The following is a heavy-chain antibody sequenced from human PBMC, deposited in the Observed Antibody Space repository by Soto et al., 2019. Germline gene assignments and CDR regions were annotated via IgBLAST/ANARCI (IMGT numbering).Heavy chain of an antibody. D-gene: IGHD1-26*01. J-gene: IGHJ4*02. CDR2: IIPIFGTA. Sequence: GASVKVSCKASGGTFSSYAISWVRQAPGQGLEWMGGIIPIFGTANYAQKFQGRVTITADESTSTAYMELSSLRSEDTAVYYCSGSYDYFDYWGQGTLVTISS. CDR1: GGTFSSYA. CDR3: SGSYDYFDY. V-gene: IGHV1-69*13.